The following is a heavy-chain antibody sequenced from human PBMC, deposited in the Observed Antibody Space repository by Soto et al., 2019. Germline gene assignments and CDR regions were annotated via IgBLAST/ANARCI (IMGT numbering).Heavy chain of an antibody. CDR2: ISSTGRTI. CDR3: ARSYSSGWEFDY. V-gene: IGHV3-11*01. Sequence: VGSLRLSCGASGFTFSNYYMSWIRQAPGKGLEWVSYISSTGRTICYADSVKGRFTVSRDNAQNSLSLKLNSLRVEDTAVYYCARSYSSGWEFDYWGQGTQVTV. J-gene: IGHJ4*02. CDR1: GFTFSNYY. D-gene: IGHD6-19*01.